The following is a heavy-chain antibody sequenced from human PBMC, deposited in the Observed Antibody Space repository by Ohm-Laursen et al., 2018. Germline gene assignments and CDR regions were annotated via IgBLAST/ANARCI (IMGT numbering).Heavy chain of an antibody. CDR1: GFTFDDYA. CDR3: AKDKAMIEPHTILDI. Sequence: SLRLSCTASGFTFDDYAMHWVRQAPGKGLAWVSGISWNSSSIGYADSVKGRFTISRDNAKNSLYLQMNSLRAEDTALYYCAKDKAMIEPHTILDIWGQGTMVTVSS. CDR2: ISWNSSSI. D-gene: IGHD3-22*01. V-gene: IGHV3-9*01. J-gene: IGHJ3*02.